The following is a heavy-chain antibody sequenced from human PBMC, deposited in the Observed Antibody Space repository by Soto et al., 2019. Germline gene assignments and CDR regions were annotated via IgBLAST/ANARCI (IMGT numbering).Heavy chain of an antibody. CDR1: GFTFDDYA. Sequence: PGGSLRLSCAASGFTFDDYAMHWVRQAPGKGLEWVSGISWNSGSIGYADSVKGRFTISRDNAKNSLYLQMNSLRAEDTALYYCAKGRTTVTTFYFQHWGQGTLVTVS. CDR2: ISWNSGSI. J-gene: IGHJ1*01. CDR3: AKGRTTVTTFYFQH. D-gene: IGHD4-17*01. V-gene: IGHV3-9*01.